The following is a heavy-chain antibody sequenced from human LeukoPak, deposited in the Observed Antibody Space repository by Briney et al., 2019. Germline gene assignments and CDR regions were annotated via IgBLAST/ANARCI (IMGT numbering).Heavy chain of an antibody. Sequence: GGSLRLSCAASGFAFSSYAVHWVRQAPGKGLECVAVISHDGSKKYYADFVKGRFTISRDNSKNTLYLHMNSLIPEDTAVYFCAKDWKYYYVSGSFFPDNWGQGTLVTVSS. V-gene: IGHV3-30-3*01. CDR1: GFAFSSYA. CDR2: ISHDGSKK. D-gene: IGHD3-10*01. J-gene: IGHJ4*02. CDR3: AKDWKYYYVSGSFFPDN.